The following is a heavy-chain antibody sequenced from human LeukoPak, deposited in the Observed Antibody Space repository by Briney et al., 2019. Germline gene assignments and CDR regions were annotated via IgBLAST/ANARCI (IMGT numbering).Heavy chain of an antibody. D-gene: IGHD3-9*01. V-gene: IGHV4-39*01. Sequence: SETLSLTCSVSGGSISSTNHYWGWIRQSPGKGLEWVGSICYSGSSYYNESLKSRVTISIDSPKNQLFLKLSSVTASDRGVYFCILILPDDAFDIWGQGPTLSVSS. CDR3: ILILPDDAFDI. CDR2: ICYSGSS. CDR1: GGSISSTNHY. J-gene: IGHJ3*02.